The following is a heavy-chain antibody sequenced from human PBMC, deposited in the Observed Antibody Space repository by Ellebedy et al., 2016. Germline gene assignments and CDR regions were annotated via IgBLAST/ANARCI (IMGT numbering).Heavy chain of an antibody. Sequence: ASVKVSCKASGYTFTSYAMHWVRQAPGQRLEWMGWINAGNGNTKYSQKFQGRVTITRDTSASTAYMELSSLRSEDTAVYYCARGPLGGGYNYYHGWLDYWGQGTLVTVSS. CDR3: ARGPLGGGYNYYHGWLDY. D-gene: IGHD5-24*01. V-gene: IGHV1-3*01. CDR2: INAGNGNT. CDR1: GYTFTSYA. J-gene: IGHJ4*02.